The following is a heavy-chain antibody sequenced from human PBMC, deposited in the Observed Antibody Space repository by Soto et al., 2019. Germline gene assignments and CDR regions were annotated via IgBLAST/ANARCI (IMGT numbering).Heavy chain of an antibody. CDR1: GYTLTEFS. V-gene: IGHV1-24*01. CDR2: FDPEDGET. J-gene: IGHJ5*02. CDR3: ATVGYNWNDVNLFYP. Sequence: ASVKVSCKVSGYTLTEFSMHWVLQAPGKGLEWMGGFDPEDGETIYSQKFQGRVTMAEDTSTDTAYMELSSLRSEDTAVYYCATVGYNWNDVNLFYPWGQGTLVTVSS. D-gene: IGHD1-1*01.